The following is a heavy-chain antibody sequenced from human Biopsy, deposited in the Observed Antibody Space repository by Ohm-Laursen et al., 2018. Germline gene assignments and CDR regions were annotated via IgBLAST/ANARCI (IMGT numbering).Heavy chain of an antibody. Sequence: SDTLSLTCSVYGYSISTAYYWAWIRQPPGKRLEWIASIYHIGSTNYNPSLKSRVTISVDTSKNQFSLRLPSVTAADTAVYYCARVGRAAPFDSWGQGTLVTVSS. CDR2: IYHIGST. CDR3: ARVGRAAPFDS. D-gene: IGHD6-13*01. CDR1: GYSISTAYY. J-gene: IGHJ4*02. V-gene: IGHV4-38-2*02.